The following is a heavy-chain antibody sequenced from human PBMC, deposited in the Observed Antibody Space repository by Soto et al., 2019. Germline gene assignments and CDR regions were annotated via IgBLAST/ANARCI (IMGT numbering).Heavy chain of an antibody. Sequence: QMQLVQSGPEVKKPGTSVKVSCKTSGFTFTTSAVQWVRQARGQRLEWIGWIVVGNGKTNYAQKFHDRVTITRDTSTSTSYLEMNGLTSADTAVYYCAADTLQKAVWGQGTLVTVSS. J-gene: IGHJ4*02. D-gene: IGHD2-21*01. CDR2: IVVGNGKT. CDR1: GFTFTTSA. CDR3: AADTLQKAV. V-gene: IGHV1-58*03.